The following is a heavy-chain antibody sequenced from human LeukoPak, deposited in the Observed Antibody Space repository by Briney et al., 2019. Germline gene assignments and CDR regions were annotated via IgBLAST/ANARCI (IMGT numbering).Heavy chain of an antibody. J-gene: IGHJ4*02. CDR2: TYYRSKWYN. CDR1: GDSVSSNSAA. CDR3: ARGGSSWSSSWYWYYFDY. D-gene: IGHD6-13*01. V-gene: IGHV6-1*01. Sequence: SPTLSLTCAISGDSVSSNSAAWNWLRQSPSRGLEWLGRTYYRSKWYNDYAVSVKSRITINPDTSKNQFSLQLNSVTPEDTAVYYCARGGSSWSSSWYWYYFDYWGQGTLVTVSS.